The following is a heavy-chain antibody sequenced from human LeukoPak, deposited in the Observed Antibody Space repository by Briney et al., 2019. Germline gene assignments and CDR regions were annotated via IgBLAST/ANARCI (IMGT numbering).Heavy chain of an antibody. D-gene: IGHD2-2*01. V-gene: IGHV3-23*01. CDR1: GFTFSNYA. CDR3: AKDLALTRYQLLFDEDY. Sequence: GGSLRLSCAASGFTFSNYAMSWVRQAPGKGLEWVSSIIASGGHTYYADSVKGRFTISRDNSKNTLYLQMNSLRAEDTAVYYCAKDLALTRYQLLFDEDYWGQGTLVTVSS. CDR2: IIASGGHT. J-gene: IGHJ4*02.